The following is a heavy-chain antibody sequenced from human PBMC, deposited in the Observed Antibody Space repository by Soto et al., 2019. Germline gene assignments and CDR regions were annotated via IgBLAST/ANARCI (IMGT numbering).Heavy chain of an antibody. J-gene: IGHJ3*02. CDR1: GGSFSGYY. V-gene: IGHV4-34*01. D-gene: IGHD3-10*01. CDR2: INHSGST. Sequence: SETLSLTCAVYGGSFSGYYWSWIRQPPGKGLEWIGEINHSGSTNYNPSLKSRVTISVDTSKNQFSLKLSSVTAADTAVYYCATARGPGAFDIWGQGTMVTVSS. CDR3: ATARGPGAFDI.